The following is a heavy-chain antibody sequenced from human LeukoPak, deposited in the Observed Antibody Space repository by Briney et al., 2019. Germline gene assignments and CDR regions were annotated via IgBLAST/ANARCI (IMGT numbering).Heavy chain of an antibody. V-gene: IGHV4-59*12. CDR3: ARGPRDRAVGTLDY. CDR1: GGSISSYY. CDR2: IYYSGST. Sequence: SETLSLTCTVSGGSISSYYWSWIRQPPGKGLEWIGYIYYSGSTNYNPSLKSRVTISVDTSKNQFSLKLSSVTAADTAVYYCARGPRDRAVGTLDYWGQGTLVTVSS. D-gene: IGHD6-13*01. J-gene: IGHJ4*02.